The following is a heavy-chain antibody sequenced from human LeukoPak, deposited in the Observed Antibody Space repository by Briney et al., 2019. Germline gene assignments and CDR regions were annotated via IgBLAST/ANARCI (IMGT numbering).Heavy chain of an antibody. V-gene: IGHV1-69*13. CDR1: GGTFSSYA. CDR2: IIPISGTA. Sequence: SVKVSCNASGGTFSSYAISWVRQAPGQGLEWMGGIIPISGTANYAQKFQGRVTITADESTSTAYMELSSLRSEDTAVYYCARGSLGWFDPWGQGTLVTVSS. J-gene: IGHJ5*02. CDR3: ARGSLGWFDP.